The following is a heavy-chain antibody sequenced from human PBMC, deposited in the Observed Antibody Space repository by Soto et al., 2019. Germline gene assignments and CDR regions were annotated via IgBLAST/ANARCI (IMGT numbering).Heavy chain of an antibody. CDR2: ISGSGGST. Sequence: GGSLRLSCAASGFTFSSYAMSWVRQAPGKGLEWVSAISGSGGSTYYADSVKGRFTISRDNSKNTLYLQVNSLRAEDTAVYYCAKPGSYYFYFDYWGQGTLVTVSS. J-gene: IGHJ4*02. V-gene: IGHV3-23*01. D-gene: IGHD1-26*01. CDR1: GFTFSSYA. CDR3: AKPGSYYFYFDY.